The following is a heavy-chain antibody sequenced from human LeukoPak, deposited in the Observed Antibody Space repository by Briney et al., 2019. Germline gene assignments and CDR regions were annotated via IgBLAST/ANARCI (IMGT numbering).Heavy chain of an antibody. CDR1: GFTFSSYA. Sequence: GRSLRLSCAASGFTFSSYAMHWVRQAPGKGLEWVAVISYDGSNKYYADSVKGRFTISRDNSKNTLYLQMNSLRAEDTAVYYCAKDRSIAAGDDAFDIWGQGTMVTVSS. V-gene: IGHV3-30*04. CDR2: ISYDGSNK. J-gene: IGHJ3*02. CDR3: AKDRSIAAGDDAFDI. D-gene: IGHD6-13*01.